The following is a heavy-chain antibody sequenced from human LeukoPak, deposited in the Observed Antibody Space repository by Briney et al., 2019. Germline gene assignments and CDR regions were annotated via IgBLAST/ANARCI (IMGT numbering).Heavy chain of an antibody. J-gene: IGHJ1*01. Sequence: TGGSLGLSCAASGFTVGNNYMNWFRQTPGKGLEWVSLIYSGGRTNYADSVKGRFTISRDNSKNTLYLQMSSLRVEDTAVYYCARDPPGIAASVSGGWGQGTPVTVSS. CDR1: GFTVGNNY. D-gene: IGHD6-13*01. CDR3: ARDPPGIAASVSGG. V-gene: IGHV3-53*01. CDR2: IYSGGRT.